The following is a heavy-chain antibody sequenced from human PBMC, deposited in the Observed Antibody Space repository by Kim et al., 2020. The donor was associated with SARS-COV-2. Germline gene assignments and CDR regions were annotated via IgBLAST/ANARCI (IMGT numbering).Heavy chain of an antibody. D-gene: IGHD6-13*01. CDR1: GFTFSSYS. J-gene: IGHJ3*01. V-gene: IGHV3-21*01. CDR2: ISSSSSYK. CDR3: ARVIAAADDDFDV. Sequence: GGSLRLSCAASGFTFSSYSMNWVRQARGKGLEWVSSISSSSSYKTYADAVKGRFTISIDKAKNSQYLQMKSLRAEDTDAYKCARVIAAADDDFDVWGQGT.